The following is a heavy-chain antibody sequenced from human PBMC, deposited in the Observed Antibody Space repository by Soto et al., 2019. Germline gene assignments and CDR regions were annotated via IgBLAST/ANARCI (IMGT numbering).Heavy chain of an antibody. V-gene: IGHV1-69*01. CDR1: GVSFNNNG. Sequence: QVQLVQSGAEVKKPGSSVKVSCKTSGVSFNNNGIGWVRQAPGHGLEWMGGVSPPFRTSNYARKFQGRHSITADASPGTVNRELSSLTSGDTAQYYCARVLYYGSGSYSPYGMDVWGQGTTVTVSS. CDR3: ARVLYYGSGSYSPYGMDV. D-gene: IGHD3-10*01. J-gene: IGHJ6*02. CDR2: VSPPFRTS.